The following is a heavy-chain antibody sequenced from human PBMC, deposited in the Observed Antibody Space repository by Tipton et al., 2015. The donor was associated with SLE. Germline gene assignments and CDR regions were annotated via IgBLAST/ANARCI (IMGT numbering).Heavy chain of an antibody. CDR2: ISYDGSNK. D-gene: IGHD6-19*01. J-gene: IGHJ1*01. Sequence: SLRLSCAASGFTFSSYGMHWVRQAPGKGLEWVAVISYDGSNKYYADSVKGRFTISRDNSKNTLYLQMNSLRAEGTAVYYCAKTMGQWLVLAEYFQHWGQGTLVTVSS. V-gene: IGHV3-30*18. CDR1: GFTFSSYG. CDR3: AKTMGQWLVLAEYFQH.